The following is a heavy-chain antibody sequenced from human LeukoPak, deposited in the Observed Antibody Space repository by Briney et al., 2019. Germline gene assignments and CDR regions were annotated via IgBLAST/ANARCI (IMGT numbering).Heavy chain of an antibody. V-gene: IGHV1-2*02. Sequence: ASVKVSCMASGDAFTGYYMHWVRQAPGQGLEWMGWINPNSGDTNYAQNQGRVTMTRDTSISTAYMELSRLRSDDTAVYYCARYGSGFYPPIDYCCQGTLVTVSS. CDR1: GDAFTGYY. J-gene: IGHJ4*02. D-gene: IGHD3-10*01. CDR2: INPNSGDT. CDR3: ARYGSGFYPPIDY.